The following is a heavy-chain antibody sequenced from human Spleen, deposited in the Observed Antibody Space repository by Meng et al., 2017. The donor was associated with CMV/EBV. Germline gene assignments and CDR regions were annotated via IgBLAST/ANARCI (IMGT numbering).Heavy chain of an antibody. D-gene: IGHD5-18*01. V-gene: IGHV1-2*02. CDR2: INPNSGGT. Sequence: SCKASGYTFTIYGISWVRQARGQGLEWMGWINPNSGGTNYAQKFQGRVTMTRDTSISTAYMELSRLRSDDTAVYYCARVRSAMVSFDYWGQGTLVTVSS. CDR1: GYTFTIYG. J-gene: IGHJ4*02. CDR3: ARVRSAMVSFDY.